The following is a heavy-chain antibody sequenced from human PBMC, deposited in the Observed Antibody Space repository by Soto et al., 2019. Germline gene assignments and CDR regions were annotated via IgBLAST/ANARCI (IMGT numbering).Heavy chain of an antibody. CDR1: GGSITSYH. J-gene: IGHJ5*02. Sequence: PSETLSLTCTVSGGSITSYHWTWIRQSPGKGLEWIGNVYYSGSTNYNPSLKSRVTISVDTSKNQFSLSLSSVTAADTAVYYCARDRSGGYNWFDPWGQGTLVTVSS. V-gene: IGHV4-59*01. CDR3: ARDRSGGYNWFDP. CDR2: VYYSGST. D-gene: IGHD5-12*01.